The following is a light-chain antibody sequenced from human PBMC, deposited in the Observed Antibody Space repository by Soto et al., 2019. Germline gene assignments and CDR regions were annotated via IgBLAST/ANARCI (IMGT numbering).Light chain of an antibody. CDR3: SSYTNRNTVV. Sequence: QSVLTQPASVSGSPGQSITIFCTGTSSDVGGYNYVSWYQQRPGKPPKLMIYDVTNRPSGVSNRFSGSKSGSTASLTISGLQAEDEGDYYCSSYTNRNTVVFGGVTKVTVL. V-gene: IGLV2-14*03. CDR2: DVT. J-gene: IGLJ3*02. CDR1: SSDVGGYNY.